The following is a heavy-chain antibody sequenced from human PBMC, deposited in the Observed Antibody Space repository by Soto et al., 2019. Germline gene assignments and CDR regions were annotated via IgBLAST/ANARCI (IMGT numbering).Heavy chain of an antibody. CDR2: IIPIFGTA. D-gene: IGHD6-19*01. CDR1: GGAFSSYA. CDR3: ARVPPSIAVAGVTYYFDY. J-gene: IGHJ4*02. Sequence: SVKVSCKASGGAFSSYAISWVRQAPGQGLEWMGGIIPIFGTANYAQKFQGRVTITTDASTSTAYMELSSLRSEDTAVYYCARVPPSIAVAGVTYYFDYWGQGTLVTVSS. V-gene: IGHV1-69*05.